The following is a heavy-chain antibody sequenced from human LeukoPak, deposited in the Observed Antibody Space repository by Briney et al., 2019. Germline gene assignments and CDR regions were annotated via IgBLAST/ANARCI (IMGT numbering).Heavy chain of an antibody. Sequence: GGSLRLSCAASGFTFSSYAMHWVRQAPGKGLEWVAVIAYDGSYKYYADSVKGRFTISRDNSKNTLYLQMNSLRAEDTAVYYCARERLTYYDSSAYLDFWGQGTLVTVSS. CDR2: IAYDGSYK. D-gene: IGHD3-22*01. CDR1: GFTFSSYA. J-gene: IGHJ4*02. CDR3: ARERLTYYDSSAYLDF. V-gene: IGHV3-30*04.